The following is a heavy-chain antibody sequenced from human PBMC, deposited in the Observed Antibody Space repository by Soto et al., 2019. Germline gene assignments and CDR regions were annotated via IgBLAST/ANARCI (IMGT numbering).Heavy chain of an antibody. CDR1: GFTFSSYA. CDR3: ARDGRYPYY. CDR2: INRSGGEE. J-gene: IGHJ4*02. Sequence: GGSLRLSCAASGFTFSSYAMSWVRQAPGKGLEWVATINRSGGEEYYVDSVKGRFTISRDNAKNSLYLQMNSLRAEDTAVYYCARDGRYPYYWGQGTLVTVPS. D-gene: IGHD1-1*01. V-gene: IGHV3-7*01.